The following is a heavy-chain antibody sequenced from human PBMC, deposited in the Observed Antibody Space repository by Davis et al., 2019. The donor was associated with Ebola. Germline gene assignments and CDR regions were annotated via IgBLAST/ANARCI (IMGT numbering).Heavy chain of an antibody. V-gene: IGHV1-18*01. CDR1: GYTFTSYA. Sequence: AASVKVSCKASGYTFTSYAMNWVRQAPGQGLEWMGWISAYNGNTNYAQKLQGRVTMTTDTSTSTAYMELRSLGSDDTAVYYCARDLGTQWLVDTIRFDYWGQGTLVTVSS. CDR3: ARDLGTQWLVDTIRFDY. CDR2: ISAYNGNT. D-gene: IGHD6-19*01. J-gene: IGHJ4*02.